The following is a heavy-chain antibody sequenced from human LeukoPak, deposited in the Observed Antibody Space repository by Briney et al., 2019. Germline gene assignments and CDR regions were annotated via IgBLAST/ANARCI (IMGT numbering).Heavy chain of an antibody. CDR1: GGSISSSSYY. CDR3: ARLGDSSSWFRFNDY. Sequence: SETLSLTCTVSGGSISSSSYYWGWIRQPPGKGLEWIGSIYYSGSTYYNPSLKSRVTISVDTSKNQFSLKLSSVTAADTAVYYCARLGDSSSWFRFNDYWGQGTLVTVSS. J-gene: IGHJ4*02. V-gene: IGHV4-39*01. D-gene: IGHD6-13*01. CDR2: IYYSGST.